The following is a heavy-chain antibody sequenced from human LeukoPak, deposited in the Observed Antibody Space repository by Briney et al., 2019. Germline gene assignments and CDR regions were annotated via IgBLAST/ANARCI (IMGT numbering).Heavy chain of an antibody. CDR2: INHSGST. D-gene: IGHD2-15*01. Sequence: SETLSLTCAVYGGSFNGYYWSWIRQPPGKGLEWIGEINHSGSTNYNPSLKSRVTISVDMSNNQISLKLSSVTAADTAVYYCVRGNYCSGGSCYHYYYYYMDVWGKGTTVTVSS. V-gene: IGHV4-34*01. CDR3: VRGNYCSGGSCYHYYYYYMDV. CDR1: GGSFNGYY. J-gene: IGHJ6*03.